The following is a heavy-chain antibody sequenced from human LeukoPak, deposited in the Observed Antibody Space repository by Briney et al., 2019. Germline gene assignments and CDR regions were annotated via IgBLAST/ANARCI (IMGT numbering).Heavy chain of an antibody. CDR3: ATLILLWFGEFRNYNWFDP. D-gene: IGHD3-10*01. J-gene: IGHJ5*02. CDR1: GYTLTELS. CDR2: FDPEDGET. Sequence: ASVKVSCKVSGYTLTELSMHWVRQAPGKGLEWMGGFDPEDGETIYAQKFQGRVTMTEDTSTDTAYMELSSLRSEDTAVYYCATLILLWFGEFRNYNWFDPWGQGTLVTVSS. V-gene: IGHV1-24*01.